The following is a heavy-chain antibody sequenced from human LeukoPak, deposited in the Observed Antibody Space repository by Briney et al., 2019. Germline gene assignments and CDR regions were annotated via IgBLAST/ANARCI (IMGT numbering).Heavy chain of an antibody. CDR1: GYTFTSYG. CDR2: ISAYNGNT. D-gene: IGHD6-13*01. Sequence: ASVTVSCKASGYTFTSYGISWVRQAPGQGLEWMGWISAYNGNTNYAQKLQGRVTMTTDTSTSTAYMELRSLRSDDTAVYYCARVFRHGQQLGPADYWGQGTLVTVSS. CDR3: ARVFRHGQQLGPADY. V-gene: IGHV1-18*01. J-gene: IGHJ4*02.